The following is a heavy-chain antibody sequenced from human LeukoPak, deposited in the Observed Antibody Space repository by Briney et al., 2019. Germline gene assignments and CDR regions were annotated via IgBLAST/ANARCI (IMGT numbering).Heavy chain of an antibody. CDR3: AREDHVGGATPGAFDI. J-gene: IGHJ3*02. CDR1: GYTFTSYY. CDR2: INPSGGST. V-gene: IGHV1-46*01. D-gene: IGHD1-26*01. Sequence: ASVKVSCKASGYTFTSYYMHWVRQAPGQGLEWMGIINPSGGSTSYAQKFQGRVTMTRDTSISTAYMELSRLRSDDTAVYYCAREDHVGGATPGAFDIWGQGTMVTVSS.